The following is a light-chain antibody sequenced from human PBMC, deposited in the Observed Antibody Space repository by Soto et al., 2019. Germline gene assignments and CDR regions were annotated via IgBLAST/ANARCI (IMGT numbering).Light chain of an antibody. J-gene: IGKJ1*01. V-gene: IGKV3-20*01. CDR1: QTVNGNY. CDR3: QQCGSLPGT. CDR2: GTS. Sequence: ETVLTQSPGTLALSPGERATLSCRASQTVNGNYLGWYQQKPGQPPRLLIYGTSSRATGIPDRFSGSGSGTAFTLTISRLEPEDFAVYYCQQCGSLPGTFGQGTRVDIK.